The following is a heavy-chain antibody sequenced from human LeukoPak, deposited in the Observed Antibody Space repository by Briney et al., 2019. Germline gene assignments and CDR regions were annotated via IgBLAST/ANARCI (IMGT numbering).Heavy chain of an antibody. V-gene: IGHV4-34*01. CDR2: INHSGST. CDR1: GGSFSGYY. J-gene: IGHJ6*02. Sequence: MTSETLPLTCAVYGGSFSGYYWSWIRQPPGKGLEWIGEINHSGSTNYNPSLKSRVTISVDTSKNQFSLKLSSVTAADTAVYYCARGTRFYYYGMDVWGQGTTVTVSS. CDR3: ARGTRFYYYGMDV. D-gene: IGHD3-3*01.